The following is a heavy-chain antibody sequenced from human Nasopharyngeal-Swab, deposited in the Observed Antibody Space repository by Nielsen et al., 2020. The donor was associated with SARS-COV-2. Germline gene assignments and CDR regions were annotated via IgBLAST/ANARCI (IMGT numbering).Heavy chain of an antibody. D-gene: IGHD6-13*01. V-gene: IGHV1-18*01. CDR1: GYTFTSYG. CDR3: ARVPYSSSWYGGYYYMDV. CDR2: ISAYNGNT. Sequence: ASVKVSCKASGYTFTSYGISWVRQAPGQGLEWMGWISAYNGNTNYAQKLQGRVTMTTDKSTSTAYMELSSLRSEDTAVYYCARVPYSSSWYGGYYYMDVWGKGTTVTVSS. J-gene: IGHJ6*03.